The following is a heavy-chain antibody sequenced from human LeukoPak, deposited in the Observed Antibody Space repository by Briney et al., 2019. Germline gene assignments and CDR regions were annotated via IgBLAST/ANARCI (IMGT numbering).Heavy chain of an antibody. V-gene: IGHV3-23*01. CDR1: GFTLSTNA. CDR3: AKTRPLDSSSWSHGDY. J-gene: IGHJ4*02. Sequence: GGSLRLSCLPSGFTLSTNAMSWVRQAPGKGLEWFSGISGSGASTYYADSVKGRFTISRDDSRNTLYLQMNSLRGDDTAVYYCAKTRPLDSSSWSHGDYWGQGTLVTVSS. D-gene: IGHD6-13*01. CDR2: ISGSGAST.